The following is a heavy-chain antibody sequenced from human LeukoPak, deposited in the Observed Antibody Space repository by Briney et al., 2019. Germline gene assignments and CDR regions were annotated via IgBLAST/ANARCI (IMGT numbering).Heavy chain of an antibody. V-gene: IGHV4-59*12. CDR1: GGSISSYY. CDR2: IYYSGST. CDR3: ARGRGWQQLVRNWFDP. D-gene: IGHD6-13*01. Sequence: PSETLSLTCTVSGGSISSYYWSWIRQPPGKGLEWIGYIYYSGSTNYNPSLKSRVTISVDTSKNQFSLKLSSVTAADTAVYYCARGRGWQQLVRNWFDPWGQGTLVTVSS. J-gene: IGHJ5*02.